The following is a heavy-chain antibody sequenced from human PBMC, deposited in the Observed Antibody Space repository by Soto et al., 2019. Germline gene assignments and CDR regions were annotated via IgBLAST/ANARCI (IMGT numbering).Heavy chain of an antibody. V-gene: IGHV2-5*02. J-gene: IGHJ4*02. D-gene: IGHD3-10*02. CDR2: IYWDEDK. CDR3: AHVFTSLAPFDS. CDR1: GFSLSTSGVG. Sequence: QITFKESGPTLGNPTQTLTLTCTFSGFSLSTSGVGVGWIRQPPGKALEWIGFIYWDEDKRYSPSLKSRLTITQDTSKSQVVLTINNMDPVDTATYYCAHVFTSLAPFDSWGQGTLVTVS.